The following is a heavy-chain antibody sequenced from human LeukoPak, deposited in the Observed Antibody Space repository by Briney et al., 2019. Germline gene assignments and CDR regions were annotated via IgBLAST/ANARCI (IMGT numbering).Heavy chain of an antibody. CDR2: INPNSGET. V-gene: IGHV1-8*03. CDR3: ARGRRGRQTVVVIPDAFDL. J-gene: IGHJ3*01. Sequence: ASVTVSCKTSGYTPTNYDINWVRQATGQGLEWMGWINPNSGETVHAQKFQGRVTITRNTSIGTAYVELSGLRSDDTAVYYCARGRRGRQTVVVIPDAFDLWGQGTMVTVSS. D-gene: IGHD3-22*01. CDR1: GYTPTNYD.